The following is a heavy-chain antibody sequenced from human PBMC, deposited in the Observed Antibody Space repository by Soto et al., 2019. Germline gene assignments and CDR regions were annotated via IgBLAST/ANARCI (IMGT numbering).Heavy chain of an antibody. CDR1: GGTFSSYA. D-gene: IGHD3-3*01. CDR3: ARSKRGPTLRITIFGAYAFDI. Sequence: ASVKVSCKASGGTFSSYAISWVRQAPGQGLEWMGGIIPIFGTANYAQKFQGRVTITADESTSTAYMELSSLRSEDTAVYYCARSKRGPTLRITIFGAYAFDIWGQGTMVTVSS. V-gene: IGHV1-69*13. CDR2: IIPIFGTA. J-gene: IGHJ3*02.